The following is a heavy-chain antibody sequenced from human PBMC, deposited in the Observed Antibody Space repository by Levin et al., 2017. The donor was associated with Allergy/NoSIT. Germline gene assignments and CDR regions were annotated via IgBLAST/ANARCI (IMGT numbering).Heavy chain of an antibody. CDR3: ARVRGYSYGPPLYYFDY. V-gene: IGHV4-34*01. Sequence: PSETLSLTCAVYGGSFSGYYWSWIRQPPGKGLEWIGEINHSGSTNYNPSLKSRVTISVDKSKNQFSLKLSSVTAADTAVYYCARVRGYSYGPPLYYFDYWGQGTLVTVSS. J-gene: IGHJ4*02. CDR2: INHSGST. D-gene: IGHD5-18*01. CDR1: GGSFSGYY.